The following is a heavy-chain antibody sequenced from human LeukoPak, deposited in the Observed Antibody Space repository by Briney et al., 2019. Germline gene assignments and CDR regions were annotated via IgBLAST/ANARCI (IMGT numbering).Heavy chain of an antibody. CDR3: ARAIAVAGSTDY. V-gene: IGHV4-34*01. Sequence: SETLSLTCAVSGGSISSGGYSWSWIRQPPGKGLEWIGEINHSGSTNYNPSLKSRVTISVDTSKNQFSLKLSSVTAADTAVYYCARAIAVAGSTDYWGQGTLVTVSS. D-gene: IGHD6-19*01. CDR1: GGSISSGGYS. J-gene: IGHJ4*02. CDR2: INHSGST.